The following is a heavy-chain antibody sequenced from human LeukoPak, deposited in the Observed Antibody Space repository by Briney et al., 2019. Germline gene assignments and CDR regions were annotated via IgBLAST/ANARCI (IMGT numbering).Heavy chain of an antibody. CDR1: GYRFTSYA. J-gene: IGHJ4*02. D-gene: IGHD2-2*01. CDR2: INPSGGST. V-gene: IGHV1-46*01. CDR3: ARDGPTAAPFDY. Sequence: ASVKVSCKASGYRFTSYAMHWVRQAPGQGLERMGIINPSGGSTSYAQRFQGRVAMTRDTSTTTVYMEVNSLTSEDTAVYFCARDGPTAAPFDYWGQGTLVTVSS.